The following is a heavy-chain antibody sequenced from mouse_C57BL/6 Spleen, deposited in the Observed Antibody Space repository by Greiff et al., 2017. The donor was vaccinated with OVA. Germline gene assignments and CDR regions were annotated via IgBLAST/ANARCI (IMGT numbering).Heavy chain of an antibody. J-gene: IGHJ1*03. D-gene: IGHD1-1*01. CDR3: AREYGSSGYFDV. V-gene: IGHV3-6*01. Sequence: EVQVVESGPGLVKPSQSLSLTCSVTGYSITSGYYWNWIRQFPGNKLEWMGYISYDGSNNYNPSLKNRISITRDTSKNQFFLKLNSVTTEDTATYYCAREYGSSGYFDVWGTGTTVTVSS. CDR1: GYSITSGYY. CDR2: ISYDGSN.